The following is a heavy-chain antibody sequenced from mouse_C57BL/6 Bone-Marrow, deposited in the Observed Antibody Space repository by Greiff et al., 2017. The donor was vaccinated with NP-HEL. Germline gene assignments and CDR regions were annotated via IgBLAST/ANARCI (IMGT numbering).Heavy chain of an antibody. CDR3: ASAREGSYYWYFDV. CDR2: IWSGGST. D-gene: IGHD1-1*02. J-gene: IGHJ1*03. V-gene: IGHV2-2*01. Sequence: VQLVESGPGLVQPSQSLSITCTVSGFSLTSYGVHWVRQSPGKGLEWLGVIWSGGSTDYNAAFISRLSISKDNSKSQVFFKMNSLQADDTAIYYCASAREGSYYWYFDVWGTGTTVTVSS. CDR1: GFSLTSYG.